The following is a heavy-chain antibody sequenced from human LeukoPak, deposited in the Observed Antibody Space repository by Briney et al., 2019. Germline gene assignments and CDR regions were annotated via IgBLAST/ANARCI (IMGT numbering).Heavy chain of an antibody. V-gene: IGHV1-69*06. CDR3: ARLLRYFDEGAAFDI. CDR2: IIPIFGTA. D-gene: IGHD3-9*01. J-gene: IGHJ3*02. CDR1: GGAFSSYA. Sequence: ASVKVSCKASGGAFSSYAISWVQQAPAQGLEWMGGIIPIFGTANYAQKFQGRVTITADKSTSTAYMELSSLRSEDTAVYYCARLLRYFDEGAAFDIWGQGTMVTVSS.